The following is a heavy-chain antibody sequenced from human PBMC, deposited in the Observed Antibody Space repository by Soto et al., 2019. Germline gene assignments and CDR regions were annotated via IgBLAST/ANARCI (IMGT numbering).Heavy chain of an antibody. CDR2: IIPILGIA. CDR1: GGTFSSYT. J-gene: IGHJ6*03. D-gene: IGHD7-27*01. V-gene: IGHV1-69*04. Sequence: SVKVSCKASGGTFSSYTISWVRQPPGQGLEWMGRIIPILGIANYAQKFQGRVTITADKSTSTAYMELNSLRAEDTAVYYCARDLSWGSNWYYYMDVWGKGTTVTVSS. CDR3: ARDLSWGSNWYYYMDV.